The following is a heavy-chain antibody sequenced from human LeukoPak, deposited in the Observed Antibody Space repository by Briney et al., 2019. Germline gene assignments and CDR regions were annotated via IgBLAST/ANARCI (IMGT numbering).Heavy chain of an antibody. CDR3: ARGGIAAPNPDY. D-gene: IGHD2-15*01. CDR2: INHSGST. CDR1: GGSFSGYY. Sequence: SETLSLTCAVYGGSFSGYYWSWIRQPPGKGLEWIGEINHSGSTNYNPSLKSRVTISVDTSKNQFSLKLSSVTAADTAVYYCARGGIAAPNPDYWGQGTLVTVSS. V-gene: IGHV4-34*01. J-gene: IGHJ4*02.